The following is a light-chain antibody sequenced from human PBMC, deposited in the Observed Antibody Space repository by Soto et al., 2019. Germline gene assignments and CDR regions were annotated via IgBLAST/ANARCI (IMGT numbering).Light chain of an antibody. CDR1: QSVSSY. J-gene: IGKJ4*01. V-gene: IGKV3-11*01. CDR2: DAS. Sequence: EIVLTQSPATLSLSPGERATLSCRASQSVSSYLAWYQQKPGQAPRLLIYDASNRATGIPARFSGSGSGTDFTLTISSLEPEDFAVYYCQQRSNSLTXXGGTKVEIK. CDR3: QQRSNSLT.